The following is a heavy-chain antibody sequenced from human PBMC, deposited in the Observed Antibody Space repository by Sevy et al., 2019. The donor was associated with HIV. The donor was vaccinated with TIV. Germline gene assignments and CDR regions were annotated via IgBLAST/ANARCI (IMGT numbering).Heavy chain of an antibody. D-gene: IGHD2-15*01. V-gene: IGHV4-34*01. CDR3: ARHCTGGSCSHAFDI. CDR1: GGSFSGYY. CDR2: INHSGGT. J-gene: IGHJ3*02. Sequence: SETLSLTCAVYGGSFSGYYWSWIRQPPGKGLEWIGEINHSGGTNYNPSLKSRVTISADTSKNQFSLKLNSVTAADTAVYYCARHCTGGSCSHAFDIWGQGTMVTVSS.